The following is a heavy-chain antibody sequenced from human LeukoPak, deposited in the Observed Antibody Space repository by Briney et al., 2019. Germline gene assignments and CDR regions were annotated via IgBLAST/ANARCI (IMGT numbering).Heavy chain of an antibody. CDR2: IYTGGST. CDR1: GGSISSGSYY. J-gene: IGHJ3*02. D-gene: IGHD6-19*01. Sequence: PSETLSLTCTVSGGSISSGSYYWSWIRQPAGKGLEWIGRIYTGGSTNYNPSLKSRVTISVDTSKNQFSLKLSSVTAADTAVYYCAREYAVARLLAFDIWGQGTMVTVSS. CDR3: AREYAVARLLAFDI. V-gene: IGHV4-61*02.